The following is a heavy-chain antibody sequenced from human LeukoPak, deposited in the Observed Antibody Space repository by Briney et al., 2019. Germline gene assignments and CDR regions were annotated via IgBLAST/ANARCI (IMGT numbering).Heavy chain of an antibody. CDR2: IYHSGST. J-gene: IGHJ4*02. CDR1: GYSISSGYY. Sequence: SETLSLTCADSGYSISSGYYWGWIRQPPGKGLEWIGSIYHSGSTYYNPSLKSRVTISVDTSKNQFSLKLSSVTAADTAVYYCARTTVTHTALGYWGQGTLVTVSS. D-gene: IGHD4-17*01. V-gene: IGHV4-38-2*01. CDR3: ARTTVTHTALGY.